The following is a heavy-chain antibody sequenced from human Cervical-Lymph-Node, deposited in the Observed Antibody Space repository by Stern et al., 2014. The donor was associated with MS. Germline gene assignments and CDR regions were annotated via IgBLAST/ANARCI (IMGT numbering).Heavy chain of an antibody. J-gene: IGHJ6*02. CDR1: GFSLRSDGMC. CDR2: IDWTNDK. V-gene: IGHV2-70*01. CDR3: ARMVGASGYYYDVDV. Sequence: QVTLRESGPAVVKPTQTLTLTCTFSGFSLRSDGMCVTWIRQPPGKALEWLAIIDWTNDKYYNTSLKTRLTISKDTSKNQVFLTMTNIDPMDTATYYCARMVGASGYYYDVDVWGQGTTVAVSS. D-gene: IGHD1-26*01.